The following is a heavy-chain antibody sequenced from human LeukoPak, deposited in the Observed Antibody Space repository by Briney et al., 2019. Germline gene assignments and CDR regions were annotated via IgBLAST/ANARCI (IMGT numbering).Heavy chain of an antibody. Sequence: GSLRLSCIGSGFTFSSYSMNWVREVPGKGLQWLSYVSTNGTTKYDADSFRGRFTISRDNARNSLYLQMDSLRVEDTAVYYCARAPLEIVGIDYWGQGTLVTVSS. V-gene: IGHV3-48*01. CDR3: ARAPLEIVGIDY. CDR2: VSTNGTTK. CDR1: GFTFSSYS. J-gene: IGHJ4*02. D-gene: IGHD1-26*01.